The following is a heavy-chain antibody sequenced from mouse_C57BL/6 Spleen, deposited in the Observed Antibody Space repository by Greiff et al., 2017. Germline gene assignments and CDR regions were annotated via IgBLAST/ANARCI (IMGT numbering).Heavy chain of an antibody. J-gene: IGHJ2*01. Sequence: QVQLKQSGPELVKPGASVKISCKASGYAFSSSWMNWVKQRPGKGLEWIGRIYPGDGDTNYNGKFKGKATLTADKSSSTAYKQLSSLTSEDSAVYFCATYGSSPFDYWGQGTTLTVSS. V-gene: IGHV1-82*01. D-gene: IGHD1-1*01. CDR3: ATYGSSPFDY. CDR1: GYAFSSSW. CDR2: IYPGDGDT.